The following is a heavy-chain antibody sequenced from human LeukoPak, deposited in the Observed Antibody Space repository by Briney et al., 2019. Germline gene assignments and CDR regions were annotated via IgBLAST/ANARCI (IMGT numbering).Heavy chain of an antibody. D-gene: IGHD2-15*01. CDR2: RFSGDSDT. J-gene: IGHJ6*02. V-gene: IGHV5-51*01. CDR3: ARTVGDCSGGSCYRYYYYGMDV. Sequence: GESLKISCKGSGHIFTSYWIGWVRQMPGKGLGVVWIRFSGDSDTTFSPSFQCQVTISGHKSIGTAYLQWSSLKASDTAMYYCARTVGDCSGGSCYRYYYYGMDVWGQGTTVTVSS. CDR1: GHIFTSYW.